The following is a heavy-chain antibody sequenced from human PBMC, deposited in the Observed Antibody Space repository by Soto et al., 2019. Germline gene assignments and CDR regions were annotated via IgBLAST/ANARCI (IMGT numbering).Heavy chain of an antibody. CDR2: ISYDGSNK. D-gene: IGHD4-4*01. CDR1: GFTFSSYA. CDR3: ARPLWRNDYNWGYFDL. J-gene: IGHJ2*01. V-gene: IGHV3-30-3*01. Sequence: QVQLVESGGGVVQPGRSLRLSCAASGFTFSSYAMHWVRQAPGKGLEWVAVISYDGSNKYYADSVKGRFTISRDNXKIXLYLQMNSLRAEDTAVYYCARPLWRNDYNWGYFDLWGRGTLVTVSS.